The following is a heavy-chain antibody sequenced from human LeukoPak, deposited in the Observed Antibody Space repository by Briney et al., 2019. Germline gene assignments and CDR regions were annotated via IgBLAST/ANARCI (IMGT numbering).Heavy chain of an antibody. D-gene: IGHD3-10*01. CDR3: ARRSRYYGSGSIDY. V-gene: IGHV4-34*01. CDR2: INHSGST. CDR1: GGSFSGYY. Sequence: SETLSLTCAVYGGSFSGYYWSWIRQPPGKGLEWIGEINHSGSTNYNPSLKSRVTISIDPSKNQFSLKLSSVTAADTAVYYCARRSRYYGSGSIDYWGQGTLVTVSS. J-gene: IGHJ4*02.